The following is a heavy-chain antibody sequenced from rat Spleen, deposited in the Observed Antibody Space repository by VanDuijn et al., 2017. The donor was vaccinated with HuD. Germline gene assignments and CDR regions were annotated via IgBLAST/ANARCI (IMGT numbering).Heavy chain of an antibody. CDR2: ISYDGIIT. D-gene: IGHD1-4*01. CDR1: GFTFSNYG. CDR3: ARWTYTRGEKAWDY. Sequence: EVQLVESGGDLVQPGRSLKLSCAASGFTFSNYGMAWVRQAPTKGLEWVATISYDGIITYYRDSVKGRFTVSRDNAKTTLYLQMDSLRSEDTATYYCARWTYTRGEKAWDYWGQGVMVTVSS. J-gene: IGHJ2*01. V-gene: IGHV5-29*01.